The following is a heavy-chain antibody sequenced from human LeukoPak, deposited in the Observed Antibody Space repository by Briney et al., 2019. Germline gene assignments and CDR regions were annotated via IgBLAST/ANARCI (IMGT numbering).Heavy chain of an antibody. V-gene: IGHV1-2*02. CDR2: INPNSGGT. J-gene: IGHJ4*02. CDR1: GYTFTGYY. CDR3: ARVPTSYYYDSSGYSAGFDY. D-gene: IGHD3-22*01. Sequence: ASVKVSCKGSGYTFTGYYIHWVRQAPGQGLEWMGWINPNSGGTNYAQKFQGRVIMTRDTSISTAYMELSRLRSDDTAVYCCARVPTSYYYDSSGYSAGFDYWGQGTLVTVSS.